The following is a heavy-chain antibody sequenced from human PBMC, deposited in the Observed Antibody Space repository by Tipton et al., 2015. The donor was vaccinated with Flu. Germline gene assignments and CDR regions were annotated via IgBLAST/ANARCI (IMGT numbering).Heavy chain of an antibody. Sequence: TLSLTCTVSGGSISIGGYYWSWIRQHPGKGLEWIGYIYYSGSTYYNPSLKSRVTISVDTSKNQFSLKLSSVTAADTAVYYCAREGDYYDSSGPISLFYYWGQGTLVTVSS. V-gene: IGHV4-31*03. D-gene: IGHD3-22*01. J-gene: IGHJ4*02. CDR1: GGSISIGGYY. CDR3: AREGDYYDSSGPISLFYY. CDR2: IYYSGST.